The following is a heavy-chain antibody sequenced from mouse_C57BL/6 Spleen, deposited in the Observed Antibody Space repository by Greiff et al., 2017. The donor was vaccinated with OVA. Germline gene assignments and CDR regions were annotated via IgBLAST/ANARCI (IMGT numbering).Heavy chain of an antibody. CDR3: ARRGGGNGAMDY. Sequence: QVQLKESGPGLVAPSQSLSITCTVSGFSLTSYGVHWVRQPPGKGLEWLVVIWSDGSTTYNSALKSRLSISKDKSKSQVFLKMNSLQTDDTAMYYCARRGGGNGAMDYWGQGTSVTVSS. V-gene: IGHV2-6*03. D-gene: IGHD1-1*02. CDR2: IWSDGST. J-gene: IGHJ4*01. CDR1: GFSLTSYG.